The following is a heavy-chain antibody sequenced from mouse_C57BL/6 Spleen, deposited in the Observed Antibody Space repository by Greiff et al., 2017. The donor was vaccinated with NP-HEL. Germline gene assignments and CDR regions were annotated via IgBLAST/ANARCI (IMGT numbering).Heavy chain of an antibody. CDR3: AREDGGWNY. CDR2: ISYDGSN. V-gene: IGHV3-6*01. Sequence: VQLKESGPGLVKPSQSLSLTCSVTGYSITSGYYWNWIRQFPGNKLEWMGYISYDGSNNYNPSLKNRISITRDTSKNQFFLKLNSVTTEDTATYYCAREDGGWNYWGQGTTLTVSS. D-gene: IGHD2-3*01. CDR1: GYSITSGYY. J-gene: IGHJ2*01.